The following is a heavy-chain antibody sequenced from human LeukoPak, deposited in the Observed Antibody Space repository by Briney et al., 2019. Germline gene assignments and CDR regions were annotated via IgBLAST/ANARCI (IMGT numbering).Heavy chain of an antibody. CDR3: AKRVAVTGNWCFDL. CDR1: GVTINSYN. D-gene: IGHD6-19*01. Sequence: ASETLSLTCTVSGVTINSYNWGWIRQSPGKGLEWIGNLLYAGSANYNPSLKSRVTISLDTSKNQFSLTLSSVTAADTAVYYCAKRVAVTGNWCFDLWGRGTLVTVSS. V-gene: IGHV4-59*01. J-gene: IGHJ2*01. CDR2: LLYAGSA.